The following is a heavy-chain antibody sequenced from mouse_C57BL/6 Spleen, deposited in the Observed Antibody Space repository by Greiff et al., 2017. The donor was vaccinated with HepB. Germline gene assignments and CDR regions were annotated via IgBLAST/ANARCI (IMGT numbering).Heavy chain of an antibody. CDR2: ISNGGGST. CDR1: GFTFSDYY. Sequence: DVKLVESGGGLVQPGGSLKLSCAASGFTFSDYYMYWVRQTPEKRLEWVAYISNGGGSTYYPDTVKGRFTISRDNAKNTLYLQMSRLKSEDTAMYYCARRYYYGSNYAMDYWGQGTSVTVSS. V-gene: IGHV5-12*01. D-gene: IGHD1-1*01. CDR3: ARRYYYGSNYAMDY. J-gene: IGHJ4*01.